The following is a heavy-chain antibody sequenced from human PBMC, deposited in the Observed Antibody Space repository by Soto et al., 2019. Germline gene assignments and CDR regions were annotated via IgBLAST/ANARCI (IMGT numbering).Heavy chain of an antibody. D-gene: IGHD2-2*01. CDR1: GASLSTYY. CDR2: IYYSGTT. CDR3: ARGLVVVSTKEGWFDP. J-gene: IGHJ5*02. Sequence: SETLSLTCTVSGASLSTYYWNWIRQSPGKGLEWIGYIYYSGTTNYNPSLKSRVTISEDTSNNLFSLKLSSVTAADTAVYYCARGLVVVSTKEGWFDPWGQGTLVTVSS. V-gene: IGHV4-59*12.